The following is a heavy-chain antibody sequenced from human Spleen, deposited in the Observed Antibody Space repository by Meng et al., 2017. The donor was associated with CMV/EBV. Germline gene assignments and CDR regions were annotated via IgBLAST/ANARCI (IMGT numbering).Heavy chain of an antibody. V-gene: IGHV1-2*02. J-gene: IGHJ6*02. D-gene: IGHD2-2*02. CDR3: ASSEALGYCSSTSCYIRGDYYYGMDV. Sequence: RQAPGQGPEWVRWINPNSGGTNYAQKFQGRVTMTRDTSISTAYMELSRLRSDDTAVYYCASSEALGYCSSTSCYIRGDYYYGMDVWGQGTTVTVSS. CDR2: INPNSGGT.